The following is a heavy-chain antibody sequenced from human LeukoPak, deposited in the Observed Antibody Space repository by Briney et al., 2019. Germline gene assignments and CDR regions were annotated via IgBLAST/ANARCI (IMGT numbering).Heavy chain of an antibody. Sequence: GGSLRLSCVASGFTFTSYNMNWVRQAPCKGLEWVSSISSGSMIIHSADSLRGRFIISRDNAKNSLYLQMDSLRTEDTAVYFCARARPPTSYYSYYMDVWGRGTTVIASS. CDR1: GFTFTSYN. V-gene: IGHV3-21*01. CDR3: ARARPPTSYYSYYMDV. CDR2: ISSGSMII. J-gene: IGHJ6*03.